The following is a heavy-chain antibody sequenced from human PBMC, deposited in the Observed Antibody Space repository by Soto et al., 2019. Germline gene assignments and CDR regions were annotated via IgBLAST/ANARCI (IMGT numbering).Heavy chain of an antibody. CDR3: VRDDIGVGIHY. Sequence: GGFLRLSCAASGVTFSRYWMHWVRQAPGKGLVWVAHINSDGSSTTYADSMKGRFTISRDNAKNTLYLQMNSLRAEDTAVYYCVRDDIGVGIHYWGLGTVVTVSS. J-gene: IGHJ4*02. CDR2: INSDGSST. V-gene: IGHV3-74*01. CDR1: GVTFSRYW. D-gene: IGHD1-26*01.